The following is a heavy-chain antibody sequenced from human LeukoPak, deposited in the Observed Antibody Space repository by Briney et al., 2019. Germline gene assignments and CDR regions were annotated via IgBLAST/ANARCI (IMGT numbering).Heavy chain of an antibody. CDR3: ARDLDIVVVVAAARQNNWFDP. D-gene: IGHD2-15*01. Sequence: SETLSLTCTVSGGSISSSSYYWGWIRQPPGKGLEWIGSIYYSGSTYYNPSLKSRVTMSVDTSKNQFSLKLSSVTAADTAVYYCARDLDIVVVVAAARQNNWFDPWGQGTLVTVSS. J-gene: IGHJ5*02. CDR1: GGSISSSSYY. V-gene: IGHV4-39*07. CDR2: IYYSGST.